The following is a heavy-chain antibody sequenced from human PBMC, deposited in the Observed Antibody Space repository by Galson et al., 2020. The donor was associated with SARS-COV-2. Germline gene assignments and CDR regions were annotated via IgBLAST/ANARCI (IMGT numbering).Heavy chain of an antibody. CDR2: LYYSGST. CDR3: ARTITLIHPATDVVRDV. J-gene: IGHJ6*02. D-gene: IGHD3-10*01. Sequence: SETLSLTCSVSDGSIRSRGYYWAWFRQPPGKGLEWIGSLYYSGSTYPNPSLKSRVTISADTSKTQFSLKLTSVTAADTAVYYCARTITLIHPATDVVRDVWGQGTTVTVSS. V-gene: IGHV4-39*01. CDR1: DGSIRSRGYY.